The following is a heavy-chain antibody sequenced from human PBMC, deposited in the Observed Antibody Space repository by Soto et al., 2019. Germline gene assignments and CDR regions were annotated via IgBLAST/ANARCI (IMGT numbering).Heavy chain of an antibody. CDR3: ARHGRGSYAAGY. CDR2: IDPSDSYT. D-gene: IGHD1-26*01. CDR1: GYSFTSYW. J-gene: IGHJ4*02. V-gene: IGHV5-10-1*01. Sequence: PGESLKISCKGSGYSFTSYWIRWVRQMPGKGLEWMGRIDPSDSYTNYSPSFQGHVTISADKSISTAYLQWSSLKASDTAMYYCARHGRGSYAAGYWGQGTMVTVSS.